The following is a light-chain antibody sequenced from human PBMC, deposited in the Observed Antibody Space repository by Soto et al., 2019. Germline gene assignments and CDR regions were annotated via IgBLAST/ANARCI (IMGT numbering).Light chain of an antibody. Sequence: EIVLTQSPGTLSLSPGERATLSCMASQSVRSNFLAWYQQKPGQAPRLLIYDASRRATGIPARFSGSGSGTDFTLTISSLEPEDFAVYYCQQRSNWPRVTFGGGTKVDIK. CDR1: QSVRSNF. CDR2: DAS. CDR3: QQRSNWPRVT. J-gene: IGKJ4*01. V-gene: IGKV3D-20*02.